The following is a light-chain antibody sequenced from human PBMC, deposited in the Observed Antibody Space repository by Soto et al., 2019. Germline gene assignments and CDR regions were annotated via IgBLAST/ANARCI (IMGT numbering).Light chain of an antibody. CDR1: QSINSY. Sequence: DIPMTQSPSSLSASVGDRVTITCRASQSINSYLNWYQQKAGIAPKLLIYAASSLQSGVPSRFSGSGSGTDFTLTISSLQPEDFATYYCQQSYSTPFTFGQGTKLEIK. V-gene: IGKV1-39*01. CDR3: QQSYSTPFT. CDR2: AAS. J-gene: IGKJ2*01.